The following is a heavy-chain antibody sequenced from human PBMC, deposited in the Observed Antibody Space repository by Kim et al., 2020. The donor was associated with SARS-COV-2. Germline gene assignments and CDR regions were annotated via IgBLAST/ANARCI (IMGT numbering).Heavy chain of an antibody. V-gene: IGHV1-18*01. J-gene: IGHJ6*02. D-gene: IGHD3-16*02. Sequence: ASVKVSCKASGYTFTSYGISWVRQAPGQGLEWMGWINVYKGNTNYARKLQGRVTMTTDTSTSTAYMELRSLRSDDTAVYYCAREMITFGGVIVKDGMDVWGQGTTVTVSS. CDR3: AREMITFGGVIVKDGMDV. CDR1: GYTFTSYG. CDR2: INVYKGNT.